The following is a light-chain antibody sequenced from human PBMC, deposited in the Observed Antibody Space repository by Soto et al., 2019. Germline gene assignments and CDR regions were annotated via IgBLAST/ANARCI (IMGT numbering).Light chain of an antibody. CDR2: GAS. CDR1: QSVSSNY. Sequence: IVLTQSPGTLSLSPGERGALSCRASQSVSSNYVAWYQQKPGQAPRLLISGASNRATGIPDRFSGSGSGTDFTLTISRLEPEDFALYYCQQYGTSPITFGQGTRLEIK. CDR3: QQYGTSPIT. J-gene: IGKJ5*01. V-gene: IGKV3-20*01.